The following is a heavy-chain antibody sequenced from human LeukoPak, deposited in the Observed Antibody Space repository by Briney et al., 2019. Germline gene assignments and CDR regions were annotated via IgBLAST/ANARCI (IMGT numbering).Heavy chain of an antibody. D-gene: IGHD3-22*01. CDR2: IYYSGST. CDR1: GRSISSYY. CDR3: ARWANYYDSSGYYPPVEY. V-gene: IGHV4-59*01. J-gene: IGHJ4*02. Sequence: SETLSLPCTLSGRSISSYYWKWIRQPPAKGLEWIGYIYYSGSTNYNPSLKSRVTISVDTSKNEFSMKLSSVTVADVAVNYCARWANYYDSSGYYPPVEYWGQGTLVTVSS.